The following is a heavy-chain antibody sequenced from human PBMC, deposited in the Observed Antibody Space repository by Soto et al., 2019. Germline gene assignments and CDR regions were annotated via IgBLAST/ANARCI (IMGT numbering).Heavy chain of an antibody. D-gene: IGHD1-1*01. CDR3: AKSPGTTAPRLFAY. Sequence: GGSLRLSCAASGFSFNTYAMSWVRQAPGKGLEWVSAISGSGGSTYNADSVKGRFTISRDNSKNTLYLQMNSLRAEDTAVYYCAKSPGTTAPRLFAYWGQGTLVTVSS. V-gene: IGHV3-23*01. CDR2: ISGSGGST. CDR1: GFSFNTYA. J-gene: IGHJ4*02.